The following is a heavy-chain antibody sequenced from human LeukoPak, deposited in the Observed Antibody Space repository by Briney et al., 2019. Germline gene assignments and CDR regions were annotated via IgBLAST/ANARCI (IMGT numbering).Heavy chain of an antibody. D-gene: IGHD6-19*01. CDR2: IWYDGSNK. CDR1: GFTFSSYG. J-gene: IGHJ4*02. CDR3: ARFRGVAGTSPFDY. Sequence: SLRLSCAASGFTFSSYGMHWVRQAPGKGLEWVAVIWYDGSNKYYADSVKGRFTISRDNSKNTLYLQMNSLRAEDTAVYYCARFRGVAGTSPFDYWGQGTLVTVSS. V-gene: IGHV3-33*01.